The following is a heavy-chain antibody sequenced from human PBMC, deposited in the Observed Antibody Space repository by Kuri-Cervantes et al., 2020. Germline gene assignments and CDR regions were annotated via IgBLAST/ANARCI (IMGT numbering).Heavy chain of an antibody. CDR2: IYHSGST. V-gene: IGHV4-38-2*01. D-gene: IGHD3-10*01. CDR1: GYSISSGYY. CDR3: ARGPHYYGSGNFYYYYYMDV. Sequence: SETLSLTCAVSGYSISSGYYWGWIRQPPGKGLEWIGSIYHSGSTYYNPSLKSRVTISVDTSKNQFSLNLSSVTAADMAVYYCARGPHYYGSGNFYYYYYMDVWGKGTTVTVSS. J-gene: IGHJ6*03.